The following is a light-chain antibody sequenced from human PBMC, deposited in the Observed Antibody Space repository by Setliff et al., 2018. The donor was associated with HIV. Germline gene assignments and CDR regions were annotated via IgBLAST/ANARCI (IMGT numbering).Light chain of an antibody. CDR1: SSDVGAYNY. CDR3: AAWDDSLNAFYV. CDR2: DIN. J-gene: IGLJ1*01. V-gene: IGLV2-14*03. Sequence: QSALAQPASVSGSPGQSITISCTGTSSDVGAYNYVSWYQQHPGIAPQLMIYDINSRPSGVSNRFSGSKSGTSASLAISGLQSEDEADYYCAAWDDSLNAFYVFGTGTKVTVL.